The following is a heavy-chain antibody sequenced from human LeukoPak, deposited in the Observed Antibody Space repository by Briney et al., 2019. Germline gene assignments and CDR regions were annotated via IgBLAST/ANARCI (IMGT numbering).Heavy chain of an antibody. V-gene: IGHV1-2*02. CDR1: GYTFTGYY. CDR3: ARYTTGTTALDY. CDR2: INPNSGGT. D-gene: IGHD1-1*01. J-gene: IGHJ4*02. Sequence: ASVKVSRKASGYTFTGYYMHWVRQAPGQGLEWMGWINPNSGGTNYAQKFQGRVTMTRDTSISTAYMELSRLRSDDTAVYYCARYTTGTTALDYWGQGTLVTVSS.